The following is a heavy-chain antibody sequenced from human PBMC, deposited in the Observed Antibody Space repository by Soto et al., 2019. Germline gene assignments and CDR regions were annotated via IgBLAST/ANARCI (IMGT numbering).Heavy chain of an antibody. D-gene: IGHD3-3*01. CDR2: IIPICGTA. CDR3: ARDSGDFWSGYSDY. J-gene: IGHJ4*02. V-gene: IGHV1-69*01. Sequence: QVQLVQSGAEVKKPVSSVKVSCKASGGTFSSYAISWVRQAPGQGLEWMGGIIPICGTATYAQKFQGRVTITADESQSTAYMELSSLRSEDTAVYYCARDSGDFWSGYSDYWGPGTLVNVSS. CDR1: GGTFSSYA.